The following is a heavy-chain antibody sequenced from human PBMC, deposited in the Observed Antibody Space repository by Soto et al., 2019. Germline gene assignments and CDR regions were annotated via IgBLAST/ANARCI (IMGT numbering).Heavy chain of an antibody. CDR2: ISYDGSNK. V-gene: IGHV3-30-3*01. Sequence: GGSLRLSCAASGFTFSSYAMHWVRQAPGKGLEWVAVISYDGSNKYYADSVKGRFTISRDNSKNTLYLQMNSLRAEDTAVYYCARENGSSWSNRNFDYWGQGTLVTVSS. J-gene: IGHJ4*02. CDR1: GFTFSSYA. D-gene: IGHD6-13*01. CDR3: ARENGSSWSNRNFDY.